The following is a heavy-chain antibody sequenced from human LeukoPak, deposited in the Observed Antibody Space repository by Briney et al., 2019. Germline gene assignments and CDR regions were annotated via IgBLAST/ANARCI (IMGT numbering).Heavy chain of an antibody. CDR1: GGTFSSYA. CDR2: ISPIFGTA. CDR3: ARQRLAYYYDSSGYPFDY. V-gene: IGHV1-69*05. D-gene: IGHD3-22*01. Sequence: ASVKVSCKASGGTFSSYAISWVRQAPGQGLEWMGRISPIFGTANYAQKFQGRVTITTDESTSTAYMELSSLRSEDTAVYYCARQRLAYYYDSSGYPFDYWGQGTLVTVSS. J-gene: IGHJ4*02.